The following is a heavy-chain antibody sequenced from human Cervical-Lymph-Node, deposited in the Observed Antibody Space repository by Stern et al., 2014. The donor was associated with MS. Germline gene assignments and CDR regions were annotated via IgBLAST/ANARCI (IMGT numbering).Heavy chain of an antibody. CDR1: GSTFRTDY. Sequence: QVQLGQSGAEVKEPGASVTVSCKASGSTFRTDYFHWVRQAPGQGFEWMGIINPRGGTTNYAQKFQGRVAMTRETSTSTLYMDLSSLRSEDTAVYYCFGSGSNADYWGQGTLITVSS. V-gene: IGHV1-46*01. CDR3: FGSGSNADY. CDR2: INPRGGTT. D-gene: IGHD3-10*01. J-gene: IGHJ4*02.